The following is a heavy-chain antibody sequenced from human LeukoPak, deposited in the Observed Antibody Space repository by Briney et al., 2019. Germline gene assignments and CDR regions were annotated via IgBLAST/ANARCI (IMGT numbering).Heavy chain of an antibody. D-gene: IGHD3-10*01. Sequence: GGSLRLSCAASGFTFSNYGMHWVRQAPGKGLEWVAVISTAGGTKYYADSVKGRFTISRDNSNNTLHLQINSLRAEDTAFYYCAKRLDSGSHYFDYWGQATLVTVSS. V-gene: IGHV3-30*18. CDR2: ISTAGGTK. J-gene: IGHJ4*02. CDR3: AKRLDSGSHYFDY. CDR1: GFTFSNYG.